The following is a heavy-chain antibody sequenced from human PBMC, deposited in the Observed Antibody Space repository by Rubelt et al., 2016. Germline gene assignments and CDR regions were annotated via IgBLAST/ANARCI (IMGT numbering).Heavy chain of an antibody. D-gene: IGHD1-14*01. J-gene: IGHJ4*02. Sequence: QLQLQESGPGLVKPSETLSLTCTVSGGSISSSSYYWGWIRQPPGKGLEWIGSIYYSGPTYYKEVLKSRVTLSGDTSKNQVPLKLSSVTAADTAVYYCARGIAVRYSNHHFDSWGQGTLVTVSS. V-gene: IGHV4-39*07. CDR2: IYYSGPT. CDR1: GGSISSSSYY. CDR3: ARGIAVRYSNHHFDS.